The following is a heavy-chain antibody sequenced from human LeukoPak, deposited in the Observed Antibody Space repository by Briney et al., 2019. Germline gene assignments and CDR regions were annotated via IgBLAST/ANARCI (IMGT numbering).Heavy chain of an antibody. CDR3: ARAFYPGIAAAGTSYFDY. Sequence: SQTLSLTCAISGDSVSSNSAAWNWIRQSPSRGLEWLGRTYYRSKWYNDYAVSAKSRITINPDTSKNQFSLKLSSVTAADTAVYYCARAFYPGIAAAGTSYFDYWGQGTLVTVSS. D-gene: IGHD6-13*01. V-gene: IGHV6-1*01. CDR1: GDSVSSNSAA. CDR2: TYYRSKWYN. J-gene: IGHJ4*01.